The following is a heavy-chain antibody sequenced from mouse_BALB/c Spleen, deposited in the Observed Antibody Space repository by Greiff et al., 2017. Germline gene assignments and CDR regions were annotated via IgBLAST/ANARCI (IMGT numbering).Heavy chain of an antibody. V-gene: IGHV5-6-4*01. CDR1: GFTFSSYT. D-gene: IGHD2-4*01. CDR3: TRGEATMITTGRDYYAMDY. Sequence: EVQVVESGGGLVKPGGSLKLSCAASGFTFSSYTMSWVRQTPEKRLEWVATISSGGSYTYYPDSVKGRFTISRDNAKNTLYLQMSSLKSEDTAMYYCTRGEATMITTGRDYYAMDYWGQGTSVTVSS. CDR2: ISSGGSYT. J-gene: IGHJ4*01.